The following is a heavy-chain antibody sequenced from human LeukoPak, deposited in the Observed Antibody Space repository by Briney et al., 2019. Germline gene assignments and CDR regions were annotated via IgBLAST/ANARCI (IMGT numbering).Heavy chain of an antibody. CDR1: GDSISSSHYY. CDR3: VRVYWNFVQGD. CDR2: IYSGGET. J-gene: IGHJ1*01. D-gene: IGHD1-7*01. V-gene: IGHV4-39*02. Sequence: SETLSLTCTVYGDSISSSHYYWGWIRQSPGKGLEWIGSIYSGGETHYNRSLNSRVTMFLDTCKNRFSLNLISVTATDTAVYCCVRVYWNFVQGDWGQGTLVTVSS.